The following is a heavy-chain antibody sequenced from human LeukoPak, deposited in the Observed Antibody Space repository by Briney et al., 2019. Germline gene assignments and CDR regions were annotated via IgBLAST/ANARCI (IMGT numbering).Heavy chain of an antibody. Sequence: ASVKVSCKASGYTFTSYGISWVRQAPGQGLEWMGWISAYNGNTNYAQKLQGRVTMTTDTSTSTAYMELRSLRSDDTAVYYCARDPVGYSYGTTYYYYYMDVWGKGTTVTVSS. CDR3: ARDPVGYSYGTTYYYYYMDV. J-gene: IGHJ6*03. CDR1: GYTFTSYG. CDR2: ISAYNGNT. D-gene: IGHD5-18*01. V-gene: IGHV1-18*01.